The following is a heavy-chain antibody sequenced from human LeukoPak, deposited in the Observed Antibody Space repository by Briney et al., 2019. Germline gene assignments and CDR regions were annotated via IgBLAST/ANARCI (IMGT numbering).Heavy chain of an antibody. J-gene: IGHJ3*02. CDR2: ISAYNGNT. CDR3: ATTIAVAGTDDAFDI. D-gene: IGHD6-19*01. Sequence: ASVKVSCKASGYTFTTYGISWVRQAPGQGLEWMGWISAYNGNTNYAQRLQGRVTITADKSTSTAYMELSSLRSEDTAVYYCATTIAVAGTDDAFDIWGQGTMVTVSS. V-gene: IGHV1-18*01. CDR1: GYTFTTYG.